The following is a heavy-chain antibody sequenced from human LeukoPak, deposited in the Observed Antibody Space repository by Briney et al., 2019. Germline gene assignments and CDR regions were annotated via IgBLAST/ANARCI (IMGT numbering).Heavy chain of an antibody. CDR3: AGHGSGTNYFDPLDW. Sequence: GGSLRLSCVASEFAFSRHAMHWVRQAPGKGLEWVAVIWRDGSEKHYANSVKGRFTISRDNSKSTLYLEMNCMRAEDTAVYYCAGHGSGTNYFDPLDWWGQGTRVTVSS. V-gene: IGHV3-33*01. D-gene: IGHD1-26*01. J-gene: IGHJ4*02. CDR1: EFAFSRHA. CDR2: IWRDGSEK.